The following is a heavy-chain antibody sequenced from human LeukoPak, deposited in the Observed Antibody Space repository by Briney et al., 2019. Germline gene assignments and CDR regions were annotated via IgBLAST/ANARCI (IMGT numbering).Heavy chain of an antibody. CDR2: INPNSSGT. CDR3: ARGRDSGSPYDAFDI. Sequence: ASVKVSCKASGYTFTGYYMHWVRQAPGQGLEWMGWINPNSSGTNYAQKFQGRVTMTRDTSISTAYMELSRLRSDDTAVYYCARGRDSGSPYDAFDIWGQGTMVTVSS. D-gene: IGHD1-26*01. J-gene: IGHJ3*02. V-gene: IGHV1-2*02. CDR1: GYTFTGYY.